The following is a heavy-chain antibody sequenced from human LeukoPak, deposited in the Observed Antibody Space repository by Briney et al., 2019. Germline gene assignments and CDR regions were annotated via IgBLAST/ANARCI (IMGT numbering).Heavy chain of an antibody. V-gene: IGHV4-4*02. CDR3: ARESGAFCPFGY. Sequence: SETLSLTCGVSGDSLSISNLWSWVRQPPGPGLEGFEQISLTGETNYNPSLNGRVTMSLDKSRNQLSLSLTSVTAADTAIYYCARESGAFCPFGYWGQGTLVIVPP. CDR2: ISLTGET. CDR1: GDSLSISNL. J-gene: IGHJ4*02. D-gene: IGHD1-26*01.